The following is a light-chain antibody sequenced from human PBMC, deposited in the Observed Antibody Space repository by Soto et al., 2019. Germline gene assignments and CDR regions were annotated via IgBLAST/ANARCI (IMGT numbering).Light chain of an antibody. V-gene: IGLV4-69*01. Sequence: QAVVTQSPSASASLGASVTLTCTLSRGHSSYTIAWHQQQPEKGPRYLMKLNSDGSHSKGDGIPDRFSGSSSGAERYLTISSLQSEDEADYYCQTWGTGSQGVFGGGTKLTVL. J-gene: IGLJ2*01. CDR3: QTWGTGSQGV. CDR1: RGHSSYT. CDR2: LNSDGSH.